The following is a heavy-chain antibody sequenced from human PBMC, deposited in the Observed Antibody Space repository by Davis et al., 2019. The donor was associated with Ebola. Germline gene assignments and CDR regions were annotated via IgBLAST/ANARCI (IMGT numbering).Heavy chain of an antibody. CDR3: ARDFDGGNYYFDY. CDR1: GGSFSSHP. Sequence: SVTVSCKTSGGSFSSHPISWVRQAPRQGLEWMGGIIPIFDTPHYAQKFQGRITITADVSTSTAYMELSSLRSEDTATYFCARDFDGGNYYFDYWGPGTPVTVSS. J-gene: IGHJ4*02. V-gene: IGHV1-69*13. D-gene: IGHD3-9*01. CDR2: IIPIFDTP.